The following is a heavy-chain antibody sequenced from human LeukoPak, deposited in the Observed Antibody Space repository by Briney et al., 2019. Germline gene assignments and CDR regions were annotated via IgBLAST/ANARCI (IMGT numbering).Heavy chain of an antibody. Sequence: GGSLRLSCAASGFTFSSYGMHWVRQAPGKGLEWVAFIRYDGSNKYYADSVKGRFTISRDNSKNTLYLQMNSLRAEDTAVYYCAKILSSGYYPVRATDYWGQGTLVTVSS. V-gene: IGHV3-30*02. D-gene: IGHD3-22*01. CDR1: GFTFSSYG. CDR3: AKILSSGYYPVRATDY. CDR2: IRYDGSNK. J-gene: IGHJ4*02.